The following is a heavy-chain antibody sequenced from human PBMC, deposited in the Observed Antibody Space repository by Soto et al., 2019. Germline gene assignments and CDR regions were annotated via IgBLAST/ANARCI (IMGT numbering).Heavy chain of an antibody. D-gene: IGHD3-10*01. CDR2: INHSGST. CDR1: GGSFSGYY. CDR3: ARNVAYYGSGSYYIGGNYYYYYYMDV. V-gene: IGHV4-34*01. J-gene: IGHJ6*03. Sequence: SETLSLTCAVYGGSFSGYYWSWIRQPPGKGLEWIGEINHSGSTNYNPSLKSRVTISVDTSKNQFSLKLSSVTAADTAVYYCARNVAYYGSGSYYIGGNYYYYYYMDVWGKGTTVTSP.